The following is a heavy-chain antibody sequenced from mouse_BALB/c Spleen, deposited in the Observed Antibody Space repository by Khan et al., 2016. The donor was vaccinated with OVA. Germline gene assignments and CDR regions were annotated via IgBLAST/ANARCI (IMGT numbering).Heavy chain of an antibody. V-gene: IGHV1-7*01. CDR1: GYTFTNYW. CDR3: ANHGSSSAWLTY. D-gene: IGHD1-1*01. CDR2: INPSTGYS. J-gene: IGHJ3*01. Sequence: QVQLKESGAELAKPGASVKMSCKASGYTFTNYWMHWVKQRPGQGLEWIGYINPSTGYSEYNQKFKDKATLTADKSSSTAYIQLSSLTSEDSAVYDCANHGSSSAWLTYWGQGTLVTVSS.